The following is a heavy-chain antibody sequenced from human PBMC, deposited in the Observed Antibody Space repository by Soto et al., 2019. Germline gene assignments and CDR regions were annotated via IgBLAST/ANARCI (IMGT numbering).Heavy chain of an antibody. Sequence: ASVKVSCKASGGTFSSYAISWVRQAPGQGLEWMGGIIPIFGTANYAQKFQGRVTITADESTSTAYMELSSPRSEDTAVYYCARDMGGYGYYYYGMDVWGQGTTVTVSS. CDR1: GGTFSSYA. V-gene: IGHV1-69*13. D-gene: IGHD2-8*02. CDR3: ARDMGGYGYYYYGMDV. J-gene: IGHJ6*02. CDR2: IIPIFGTA.